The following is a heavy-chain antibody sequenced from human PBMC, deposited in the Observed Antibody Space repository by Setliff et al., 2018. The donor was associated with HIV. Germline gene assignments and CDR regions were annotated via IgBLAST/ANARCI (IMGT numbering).Heavy chain of an antibody. D-gene: IGHD6-13*01. J-gene: IGHJ3*02. CDR2: IYTSGST. V-gene: IGHV4-4*08. Sequence: SETLSLTCTVSGGSISSYYWSWIRQPPGKGLEWIGYIYTSGSTNYNPSLKSRVTISVDTSKNQFSLKLSSVTAADTAVYYCARGSSSWYDDAFDIWGQGTMVTVSS. CDR3: ARGSSSWYDDAFDI. CDR1: GGSISSYY.